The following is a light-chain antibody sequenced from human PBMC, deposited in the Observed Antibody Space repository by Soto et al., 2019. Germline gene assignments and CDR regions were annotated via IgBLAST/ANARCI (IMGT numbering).Light chain of an antibody. CDR1: ETVNSNY. CDR2: GAS. Sequence: DILLTQSPGTLSLSEGERATLPCRASETVNSNYLAWYQQKRGQAPRLLIYGASRRATGIPDRFSGSGSGTNFTLTITRLQPEDFAVYYCQQYGSSRTFGQGTKVDIK. J-gene: IGKJ1*01. CDR3: QQYGSSRT. V-gene: IGKV3-20*01.